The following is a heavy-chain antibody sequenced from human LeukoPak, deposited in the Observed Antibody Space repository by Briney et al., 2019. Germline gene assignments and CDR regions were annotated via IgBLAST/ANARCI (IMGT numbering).Heavy chain of an antibody. CDR1: GFSFSGHW. Sequence: GGSLRLSCTASGFSFSGHWMHWARQLPGKGLVWVSRISPTGSTTSYADSVKGRFTVSRDNAKNTLYLQMNSLRAEDTAVYYCARDAVDTANAVWGQGTTVTVSS. D-gene: IGHD5-18*01. J-gene: IGHJ6*02. CDR2: ISPTGSTT. CDR3: ARDAVDTANAV. V-gene: IGHV3-74*01.